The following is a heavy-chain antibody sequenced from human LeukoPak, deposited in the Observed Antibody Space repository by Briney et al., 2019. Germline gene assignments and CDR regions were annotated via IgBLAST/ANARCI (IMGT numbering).Heavy chain of an antibody. J-gene: IGHJ4*02. Sequence: ASVKVSCKASGYTFTSYGISWVRQAPGQGLDWMGWISAYNGNTNYAQKLQGRVTMTTDTSTSTAYMVLRSLRSDDTAVYYCARVPLIVVVPAALSGDYWGQGTLVTVSS. CDR3: ARVPLIVVVPAALSGDY. CDR1: GYTFTSYG. CDR2: ISAYNGNT. D-gene: IGHD2-2*01. V-gene: IGHV1-18*04.